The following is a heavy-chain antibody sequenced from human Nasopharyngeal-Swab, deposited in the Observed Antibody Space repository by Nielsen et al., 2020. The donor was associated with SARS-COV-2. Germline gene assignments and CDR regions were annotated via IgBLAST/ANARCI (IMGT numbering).Heavy chain of an antibody. CDR3: VRDDGGVPGIPETGPPGAF. D-gene: IGHD6-13*01. CDR1: GYTFSDYY. V-gene: IGHV1-2*06. CDR2: VHPNSGYT. J-gene: IGHJ4*02. Sequence: ASVKVSCKASGYTFSDYYMHWVRQAPGQGLEWMGRVHPNSGYTIYAQEFQGKVTMTGDTSIGTAHMELRRLLSDGPAVYYCVRDDGGVPGIPETGPPGAFWGQGTLVTVSS.